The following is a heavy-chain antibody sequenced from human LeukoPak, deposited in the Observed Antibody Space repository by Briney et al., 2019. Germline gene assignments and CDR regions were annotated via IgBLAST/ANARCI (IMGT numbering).Heavy chain of an antibody. CDR2: IIPIFGTA. Sequence: ASVKVSCKASGGTSSSYAISWVRQAPGQGLEWMGGIIPIFGTANYAQKFQGRVTITADKSTSTAYMELSSLRSEDTAVYYCARGDVGSRFDPWGQGTLVTVSS. CDR3: ARGDVGSRFDP. D-gene: IGHD3-10*01. V-gene: IGHV1-69*06. J-gene: IGHJ5*02. CDR1: GGTSSSYA.